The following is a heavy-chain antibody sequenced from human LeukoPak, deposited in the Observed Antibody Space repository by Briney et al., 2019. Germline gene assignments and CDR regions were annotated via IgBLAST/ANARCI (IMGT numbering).Heavy chain of an antibody. D-gene: IGHD5-12*01. CDR2: VNHSGST. CDR3: ARASKATQYNWFDP. Sequence: SETLSLTCTVSGGSISSYYWSWIRQPPGKGLEWIGEVNHSGSTNYNPSLKSRVTISVDTSKNQFSLKLSSMTAADTAVYYCARASKATQYNWFDPWGQGTLVAVSS. CDR1: GGSISSYY. J-gene: IGHJ5*02. V-gene: IGHV4-34*01.